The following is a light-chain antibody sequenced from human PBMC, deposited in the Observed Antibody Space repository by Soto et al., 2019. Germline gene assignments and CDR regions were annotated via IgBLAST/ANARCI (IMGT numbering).Light chain of an antibody. J-gene: IGKJ5*01. CDR2: HAS. CDR1: QPISTW. CDR3: QQYDEHSIT. Sequence: DIQMTQSPSTLSATVGDRVTITCRASQPISTWLAWYQQTPGTAPNLLIYHASSLESGVPSRFRGSGSGTDFTLSISRLQPDDFGTYYCQQYDEHSITFGQGTRLE. V-gene: IGKV1-5*01.